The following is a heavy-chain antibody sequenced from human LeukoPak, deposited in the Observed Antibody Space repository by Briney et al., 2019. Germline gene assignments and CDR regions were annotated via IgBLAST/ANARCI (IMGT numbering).Heavy chain of an antibody. CDR3: ARDLGFGHFDY. CDR1: GGSISSYY. J-gene: IGHJ4*02. Sequence: SETLSLTCTVSGGSISSYYWSWIRQPPGKGLEWIGDIYYSGSTNYNPSLKSRVTISVDTSKNQFSLKLSSVTAADTAVYYCARDLGFGHFDYWGQGTLVTVSS. D-gene: IGHD3-16*01. V-gene: IGHV4-59*01. CDR2: IYYSGST.